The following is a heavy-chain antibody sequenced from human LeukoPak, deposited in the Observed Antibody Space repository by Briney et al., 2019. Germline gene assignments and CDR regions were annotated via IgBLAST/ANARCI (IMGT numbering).Heavy chain of an antibody. Sequence: PGGSLRLSCAASGFTFSIYWMTWVRLAPGKGLEWVANIKQDGSEKYYVDSVKGRFTISRDNAKNSLYLQMNSLRAEDTAVYYCARDWQISYWGQGTLVTVSS. J-gene: IGHJ4*02. V-gene: IGHV3-7*01. CDR1: GFTFSIYW. CDR3: ARDWQISY. CDR2: IKQDGSEK.